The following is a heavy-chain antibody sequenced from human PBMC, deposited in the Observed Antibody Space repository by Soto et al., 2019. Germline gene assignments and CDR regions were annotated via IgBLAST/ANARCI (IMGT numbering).Heavy chain of an antibody. D-gene: IGHD3-10*01. J-gene: IGHJ4*02. V-gene: IGHV3-30-3*01. CDR2: ISSDGNNK. CDR1: EFSFNNYA. Sequence: QVHLVESGGGVVQPGRSLRVSCTASEFSFNNYAVHWVRQAPGEGLEWVALISSDGNNKYYPDSVKGRFTISRDHSNNTVYLQMHSLRLDDKAVYYCATWTLPLSWSWLQSAAGKFDYWGQGTLVTVSS. CDR3: ATWTLPLSWSWLQSAAGKFDY.